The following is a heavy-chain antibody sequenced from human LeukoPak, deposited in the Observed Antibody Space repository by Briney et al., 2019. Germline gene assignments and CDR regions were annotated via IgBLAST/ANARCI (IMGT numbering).Heavy chain of an antibody. D-gene: IGHD3-3*01. J-gene: IGHJ5*02. CDR2: INSDGSST. CDR1: GCTFSSYW. Sequence: GGSLRLSCAASGCTFSSYWMHWVRQAPGKGLVWVSRINSDGSSTSYADSVKGRFTISRDNAKNTLYLQMNSLRAEDTAVYYCARDYYTINWFDPWGQGTLVTVSS. V-gene: IGHV3-74*01. CDR3: ARDYYTINWFDP.